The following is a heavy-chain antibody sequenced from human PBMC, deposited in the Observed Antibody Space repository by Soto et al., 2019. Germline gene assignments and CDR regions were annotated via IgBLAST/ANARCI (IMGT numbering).Heavy chain of an antibody. J-gene: IGHJ4*02. V-gene: IGHV4-30-2*01. CDR3: ARAGTDYDILTGTIKHYFDY. CDR2: IYHSGST. Sequence: PSETLSLTCAVSGGSISSGGYSWSWIRQPPGKGLEWIGYIYHSGSTYYNPSLKSRVTISVDRSKNQFSLKLSSVTAADTAVYYCARAGTDYDILTGTIKHYFDYWGQGTLVTVSS. D-gene: IGHD3-9*01. CDR1: GGSISSGGYS.